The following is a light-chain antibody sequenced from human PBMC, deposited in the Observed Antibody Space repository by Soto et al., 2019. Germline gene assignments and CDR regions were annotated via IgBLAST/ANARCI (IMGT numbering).Light chain of an antibody. V-gene: IGLV2-18*02. J-gene: IGLJ2*01. CDR3: RSFTSSTTVV. CDR2: EVS. Sequence: QSVLTQPPSVSGSPGQSVTISCTGTSSDLGGYNRVSWYQQPPGTAPKLMIYEVSNRPSGVPDRFSGSKSGNTASLTISGLQAEDEGDYYCRSFTSSTTVVFGGGTQLTVL. CDR1: SSDLGGYNR.